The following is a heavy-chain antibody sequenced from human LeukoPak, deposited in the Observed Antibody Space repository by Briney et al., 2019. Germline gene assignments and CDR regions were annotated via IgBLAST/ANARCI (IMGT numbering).Heavy chain of an antibody. J-gene: IGHJ6*04. D-gene: IGHD6-13*01. CDR2: ISKDAKSN. Sequence: GGSLRLSCATSGFTFSSYGMHWVRQAPGRGLEWVAVISKDAKSNYHVDSVKGRFTISRDNSKNTLYLQMNSLRAEDTAVYYCAKEPIVAVNGPVWGIGTTVTISS. CDR3: AKEPIVAVNGPV. CDR1: GFTFSSYG. V-gene: IGHV3-30*18.